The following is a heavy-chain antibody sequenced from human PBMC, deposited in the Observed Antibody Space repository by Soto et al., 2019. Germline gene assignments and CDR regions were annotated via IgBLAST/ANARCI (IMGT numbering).Heavy chain of an antibody. J-gene: IGHJ6*02. V-gene: IGHV1-58*01. CDR2: IVVGSGNT. Sequence: ASVKVSCKASGFTFTSSAVQWVRQARGQRLEWIGWIVVGSGNTNYAQKFQERVTITRDMSTSTAYMELSSLRSEDTAVYYCAAPNVLVLSAIGGYYYYGMDVWGQGSTVTVSS. CDR3: AAPNVLVLSAIGGYYYYGMDV. CDR1: GFTFTSSA. D-gene: IGHD2-2*02.